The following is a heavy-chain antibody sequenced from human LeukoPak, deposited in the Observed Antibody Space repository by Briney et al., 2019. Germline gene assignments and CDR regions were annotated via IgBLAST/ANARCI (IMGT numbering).Heavy chain of an antibody. J-gene: IGHJ6*04. CDR3: ARSVGLNVFFPPFEWDV. Sequence: SSETLSLTCTVSGGSISSYYWSWIRQPPGKGLEWMGYIYYSGSTNYNPSLKSRVTISVDTSKNQFSLKLSSVTAADTAVYYCARSVGLNVFFPPFEWDVWGKGTTVTVSS. V-gene: IGHV4-59*01. CDR2: IYYSGST. CDR1: GGSISSYY. D-gene: IGHD3-3*01.